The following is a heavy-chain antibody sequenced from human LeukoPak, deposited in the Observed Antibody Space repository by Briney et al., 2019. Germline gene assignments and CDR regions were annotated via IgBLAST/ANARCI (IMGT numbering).Heavy chain of an antibody. CDR2: MQSTGNS. D-gene: IGHD3-16*01. CDR1: GGSISTYH. J-gene: IGHJ4*02. CDR3: ARDKQHSYGRYFDH. Sequence: SETVSPTCSVSGGSISTYHWNWIRKPPGKGLEWIGYMQSTGNSKYNPSLRSRVNMFVDTSKNQAALILSSVTAADTAVYYCARDKQHSYGRYFDHWGQGALVTVSS. V-gene: IGHV4-59*01.